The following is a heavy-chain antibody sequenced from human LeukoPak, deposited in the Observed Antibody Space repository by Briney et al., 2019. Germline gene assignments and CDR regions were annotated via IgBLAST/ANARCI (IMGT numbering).Heavy chain of an antibody. CDR1: GYTFTIYG. CDR2: ISAYNGNT. CDR3: ARALKYNSGWYFDY. J-gene: IGHJ4*02. V-gene: IGHV1-18*04. D-gene: IGHD6-19*01. Sequence: AAVKVSCKASGYTFTIYGISRVRQAPGQGHEWKGWISAYNGNTNYAHKDQGRGTMTTDRSKSTAYMELRSLRSDDTAVYYCARALKYNSGWYFDYWGQGTLVTVSS.